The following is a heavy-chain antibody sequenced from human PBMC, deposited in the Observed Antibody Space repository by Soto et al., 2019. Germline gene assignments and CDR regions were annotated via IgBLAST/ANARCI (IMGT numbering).Heavy chain of an antibody. CDR1: GYCFTSYW. CDR3: AKSRTGVGGYDFWSGYYLGGDAFDI. V-gene: IGHV5-51*01. Sequence: GESLKISCKGSGYCFTSYWIGWVRQMPGKGLEWMGIIYPGDSDTRYSPSFQGQVTISRDNSKNTLYLQMNSLRAEDTAVYYCAKSRTGVGGYDFWSGYYLGGDAFDIWGQGTMVTVSS. D-gene: IGHD3-3*01. J-gene: IGHJ3*02. CDR2: IYPGDSDT.